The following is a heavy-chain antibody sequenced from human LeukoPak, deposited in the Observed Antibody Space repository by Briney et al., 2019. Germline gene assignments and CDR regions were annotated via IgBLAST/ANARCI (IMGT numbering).Heavy chain of an antibody. CDR3: AREPPATGYYDY. CDR2: INPSGDGT. CDR1: GYSLTSYF. J-gene: IGHJ4*02. D-gene: IGHD3-9*01. Sequence: ASVKVSCKASGYSLTSYFMHWVRQAPGQGLEWVGVINPSGDGTSYTQKFQGRVTMTRDMSTSTVFMELTSLRSEDTAVYFCAREPPATGYYDYWGQGTLVTVSS. V-gene: IGHV1-46*01.